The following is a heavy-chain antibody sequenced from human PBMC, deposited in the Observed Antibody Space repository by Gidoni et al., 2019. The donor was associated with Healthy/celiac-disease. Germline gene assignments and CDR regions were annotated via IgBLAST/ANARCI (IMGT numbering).Heavy chain of an antibody. D-gene: IGHD2-15*01. CDR1: AFTFTCYS. V-gene: IGHV3-23*01. J-gene: IGHJ6*03. CDR3: AKGYCSGGSCSYYYYMDV. Sequence: EVQLLESGGGLVQPGGSLRLSCAASAFTFTCYSRSWVRQAPGKGLEWVSAISGSGGSTYYADSVKGRFTISSDNSKNTLYLQMNSLRAEDTAVYYCAKGYCSGGSCSYYYYMDVWGKGTTVTVSS. CDR2: ISGSGGST.